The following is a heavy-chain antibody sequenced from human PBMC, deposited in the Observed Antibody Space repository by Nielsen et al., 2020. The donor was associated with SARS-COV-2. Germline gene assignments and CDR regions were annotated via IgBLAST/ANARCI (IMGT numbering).Heavy chain of an antibody. V-gene: IGHV3-9*01. J-gene: IGHJ6*02. D-gene: IGHD2-21*01. Sequence: GGSLRLSCAASGFTFDDYAMHWVRQAPGKGLEWVSGISWNSGSIGYADSVKGRFTISRDNAKNSLYLQMNSLRAEDTALYYCAKGDEGMDVWGQGTTVTVSS. CDR3: AKGDEGMDV. CDR2: ISWNSGSI. CDR1: GFTFDDYA.